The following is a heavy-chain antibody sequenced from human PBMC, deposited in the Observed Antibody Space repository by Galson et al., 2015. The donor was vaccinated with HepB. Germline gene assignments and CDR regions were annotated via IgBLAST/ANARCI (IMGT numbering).Heavy chain of an antibody. D-gene: IGHD3-22*01. J-gene: IGHJ4*02. CDR3: ARLSDYYDSSGSLNYFDY. CDR1: GYTFTSYG. CDR2: ISAYNGNT. Sequence: SVKVSCKASGYTFTSYGISWVRQAPGQGLEWMGWISAYNGNTNYAQKLQGRVTMTTDTSTSTAYMELRSLRSDDTAVYYCARLSDYYDSSGSLNYFDYWGQGTLVTVSS. V-gene: IGHV1-18*01.